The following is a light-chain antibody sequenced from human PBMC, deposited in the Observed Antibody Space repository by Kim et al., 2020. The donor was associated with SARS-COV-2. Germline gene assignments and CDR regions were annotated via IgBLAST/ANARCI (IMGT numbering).Light chain of an antibody. CDR1: SSDVGTYNY. J-gene: IGLJ2*01. CDR2: DVS. V-gene: IGLV2-14*03. Sequence: QSALTQPASVSGSPGQSITISCTGTSSDVGTYNYVSWYQQHPGKAPKFMIYDVSQRPSGVSNRFSGSKSGNTASLTISGLQAEDEADYYCSSYTAYSSLVFGGGTKVTVL. CDR3: SSYTAYSSLV.